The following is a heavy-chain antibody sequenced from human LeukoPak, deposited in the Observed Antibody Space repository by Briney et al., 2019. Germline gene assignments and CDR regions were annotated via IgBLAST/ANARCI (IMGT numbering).Heavy chain of an antibody. J-gene: IGHJ4*02. D-gene: IGHD3-16*01. Sequence: GGSLRLSCVASGFAYDHCSMNWVRQAPGKGLEWLSYITGDNKAYYADSLKGRFVISRDNAKNSVYLQMNSLSVEDTAVYYCVRGGVADGNSFGDWGQGTVVTVSS. CDR1: GFAYDHCS. CDR3: VRGGVADGNSFGD. CDR2: ITGDNKA. V-gene: IGHV3-48*01.